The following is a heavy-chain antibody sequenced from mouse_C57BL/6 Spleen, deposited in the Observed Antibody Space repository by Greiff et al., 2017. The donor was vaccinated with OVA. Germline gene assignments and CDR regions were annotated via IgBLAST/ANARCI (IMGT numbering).Heavy chain of an antibody. D-gene: IGHD4-1*01. Sequence: EVKLLESGPGLVKPSQSLSLTCSVTGYSIPSGYYWNWIRQFPGNKLEWMGYISYDGSNNYNPSLKNRISITRDTSKNQFFLKLNSVTTEDTATYYCARDSNHYFDYWGQGTTLTVSS. V-gene: IGHV3-6*01. CDR1: GYSIPSGYY. J-gene: IGHJ2*01. CDR3: ARDSNHYFDY. CDR2: ISYDGSN.